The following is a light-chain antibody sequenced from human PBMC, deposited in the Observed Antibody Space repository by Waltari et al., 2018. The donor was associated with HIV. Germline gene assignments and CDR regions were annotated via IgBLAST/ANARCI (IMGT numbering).Light chain of an antibody. CDR3: NSYVAADTRI. J-gene: IGLJ1*01. V-gene: IGLV2-14*03. CDR1: SSDVGSYKS. CDR2: DVN. Sequence: QSALPQPASVSGSPGQSITISCTGTSSDVGSYKSDSWFQQHPDKAPKLIIYDVNNRPSGISTRFSGSKSGNTASLTISGLLADDEAEYFCNSYVAADTRIFGPGTKVTVL.